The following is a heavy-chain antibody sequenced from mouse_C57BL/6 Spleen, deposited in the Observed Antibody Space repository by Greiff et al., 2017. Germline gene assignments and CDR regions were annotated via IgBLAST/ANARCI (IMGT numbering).Heavy chain of an antibody. Sequence: EVMLVESGGGLVQPGGSLSLSCAASGFTFTDYYMSWVRQPPGKALEWLGFIRNKANGYTTEYSASVKGRFTISRDNSQSILYLQMNALRAEASATYYCESHDGLAYWGQGTLVTVSA. V-gene: IGHV7-3*01. J-gene: IGHJ3*01. D-gene: IGHD1-1*01. CDR3: ESHDGLAY. CDR2: IRNKANGYTT. CDR1: GFTFTDYY.